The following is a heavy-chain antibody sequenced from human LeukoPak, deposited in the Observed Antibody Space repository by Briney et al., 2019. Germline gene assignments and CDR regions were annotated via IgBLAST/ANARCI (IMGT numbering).Heavy chain of an antibody. CDR1: GFTFSNYW. J-gene: IGHJ4*02. CDR2: IKQDGSES. CDR3: AREAPGDY. Sequence: GESLRLSCAASGFTFSNYWMSWVRQAPGKGLEWVANIKQDGSESYYVDSVKGRFTISRDNAKNSLYLQMNSLRGEDTAVYYCAREAPGDYWGQGTLVTVSS. V-gene: IGHV3-7*01.